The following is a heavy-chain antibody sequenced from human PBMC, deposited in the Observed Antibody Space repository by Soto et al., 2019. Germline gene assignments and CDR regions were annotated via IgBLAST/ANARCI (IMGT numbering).Heavy chain of an antibody. V-gene: IGHV3-30*18. D-gene: IGHD1-26*01. CDR3: AKPLPFYSGSYYDYYYGMDV. CDR1: GFTFSSYG. Sequence: QVQLVESGGGVVQPGRSLRLSCAASGFTFSSYGMHWVRQAPGKGLEWVAVISYDGSNKYYADSVKGRFTISRDNSKNTLYLQMNSLRAEDTAVYYCAKPLPFYSGSYYDYYYGMDVWGQGTTVTVSS. CDR2: ISYDGSNK. J-gene: IGHJ6*02.